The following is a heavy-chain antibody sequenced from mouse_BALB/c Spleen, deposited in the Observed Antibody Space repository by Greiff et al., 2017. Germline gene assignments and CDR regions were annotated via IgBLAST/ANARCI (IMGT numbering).Heavy chain of an antibody. D-gene: IGHD1-2*01. CDR3: ATPYYGYVGWYFDV. CDR2: IYPYNGGT. CDR1: GYTFTDYN. Sequence: DVKLQESGPELVKPGASVKISCKASGYTFTDYNMHWVKQSHGKSLEWIGYIYPYNGGTGYNQKFKSKATLTVDNSSSTAYMELRSLTSEDSAVYYCATPYYGYVGWYFDVWGAGTTVTVSS. V-gene: IGHV1S29*02. J-gene: IGHJ1*01.